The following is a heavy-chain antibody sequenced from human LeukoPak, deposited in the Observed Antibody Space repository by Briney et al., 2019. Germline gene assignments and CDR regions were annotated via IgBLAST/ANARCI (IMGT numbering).Heavy chain of an antibody. Sequence: PGGSLRLSCAASGFTFSTYAMSWVRQAPGKGLEWVSGISDSGTTYYADSVKGRFTISRDNSKNTMYLQMNSLRAEDTAVYYCAKDQMRSGWYFDYWGQGTLVTISS. CDR1: GFTFSTYA. D-gene: IGHD6-19*01. J-gene: IGHJ4*02. V-gene: IGHV3-23*01. CDR3: AKDQMRSGWYFDY. CDR2: ISDSGTT.